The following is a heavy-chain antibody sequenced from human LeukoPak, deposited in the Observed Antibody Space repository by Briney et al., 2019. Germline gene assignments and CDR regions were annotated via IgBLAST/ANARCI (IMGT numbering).Heavy chain of an antibody. V-gene: IGHV1-2*02. J-gene: IGHJ1*01. CDR3: ARVIKVAGTKGYFDL. D-gene: IGHD6-19*01. Sequence: ASVKVSCKASGYTFTDYYIHWLRQAAGQGLECMGWFNPNSGGTDYARKFQGRVTMTGDTSISTVYMDLTRLKADDMAVYYCARVIKVAGTKGYFDLWGQGTLIPVSS. CDR2: FNPNSGGT. CDR1: GYTFTDYY.